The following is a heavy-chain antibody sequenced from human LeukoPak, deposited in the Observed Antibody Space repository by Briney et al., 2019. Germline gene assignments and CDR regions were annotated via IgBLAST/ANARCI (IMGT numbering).Heavy chain of an antibody. V-gene: IGHV1-2*02. CDR1: GYTFTGYY. Sequence: ASVKVSCKASGYTFTGYYMHWVRQAPGQGLEWMGWINPNSGGTSHAQKFQGRVTMTRDTSISTAYMELSRLRSDDTAVYYCARGRGHIVVVTDPFDYWGQGTLVTVSS. D-gene: IGHD2-21*02. CDR2: INPNSGGT. CDR3: ARGRGHIVVVTDPFDY. J-gene: IGHJ4*02.